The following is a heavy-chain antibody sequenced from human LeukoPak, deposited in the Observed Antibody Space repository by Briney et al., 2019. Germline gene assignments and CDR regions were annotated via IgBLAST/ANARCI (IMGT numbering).Heavy chain of an antibody. CDR2: IYYSGST. Sequence: SQTLSLTCTVSGGSISSSSYYWGWIRQPPGKGLEWIGSIYYSGSTYYNPSLKSRVTISVDTSKNQFSLKLSSVTAADTAVYYCARRTSGWYFDYWGQGTLVTVSS. D-gene: IGHD6-19*01. V-gene: IGHV4-39*01. CDR1: GGSISSSSYY. J-gene: IGHJ4*02. CDR3: ARRTSGWYFDY.